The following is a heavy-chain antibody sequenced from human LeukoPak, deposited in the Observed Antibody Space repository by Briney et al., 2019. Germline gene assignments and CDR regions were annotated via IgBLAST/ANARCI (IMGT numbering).Heavy chain of an antibody. CDR2: IKQDGSEK. D-gene: IGHD3-22*01. CDR3: ARVQVDSGCRAFDI. V-gene: IGHV3-7*01. CDR1: AFTFSIHW. J-gene: IGHJ3*02. Sequence: GGSLRLSCVGSAFTFSIHWSDHWMNWVRQAPGKEPEWVANIKQDGSEKNYVDSVKGRFTISRDNVQNSVFLQMTSLRVEDTAIYYCARVQVDSGCRAFDIWGQGTTVTVS.